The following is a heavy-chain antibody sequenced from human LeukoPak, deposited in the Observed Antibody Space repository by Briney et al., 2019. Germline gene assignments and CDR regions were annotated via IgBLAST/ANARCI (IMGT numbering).Heavy chain of an antibody. CDR1: GYSFTSYW. J-gene: IGHJ6*02. CDR2: IYPGDSDT. V-gene: IGHV5-51*01. D-gene: IGHD3-10*01. Sequence: GESLKISCKGSGYSFTSYWIGWVRQMPGKGLEWMGIIYPGDSDTRYSPSFQGQVTISADKSISTAYLQWSSLKASDTAMYYCARQPRCGHSGSCPYYYYGMDVWGQGTTVTVSS. CDR3: ARQPRCGHSGSCPYYYYGMDV.